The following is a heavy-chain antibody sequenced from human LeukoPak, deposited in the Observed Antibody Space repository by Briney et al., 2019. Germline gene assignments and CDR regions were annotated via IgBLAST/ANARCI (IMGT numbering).Heavy chain of an antibody. D-gene: IGHD3-10*01. J-gene: IGHJ5*02. V-gene: IGHV3-23*01. CDR1: VFTFSCYA. CDR2: ISVSGGSK. CDR3: AKDLGYYGSGSRP. Sequence: GGPLILSFAASVFTFSCYAMSRGPQARGKVLGWVSPISVSGGSKYYEDSVKGRFTMSRDNSKNTLYLQMISLKDEDTAVYYCAKDLGYYGSGSRPWGRGTLVTVS.